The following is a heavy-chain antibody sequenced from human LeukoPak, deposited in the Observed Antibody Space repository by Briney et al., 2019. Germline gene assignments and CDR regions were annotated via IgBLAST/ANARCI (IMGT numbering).Heavy chain of an antibody. CDR2: ISGSGGST. CDR3: ARDLSNFDYFDY. J-gene: IGHJ4*02. V-gene: IGHV3-23*01. D-gene: IGHD2/OR15-2a*01. CDR1: GFTFSSYA. Sequence: GGSLRLSCAASGFTFSSYAMSWVRQAPGKGLEWVSAISGSGGSTYYADSVKGRFTISRDNAKNSLYLQMNSLRAEDTAVYYCARDLSNFDYFDYWGQGTLVTVS.